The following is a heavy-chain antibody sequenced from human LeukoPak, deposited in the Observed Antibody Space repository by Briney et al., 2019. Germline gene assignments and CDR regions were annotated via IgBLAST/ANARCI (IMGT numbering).Heavy chain of an antibody. CDR2: IHTSGST. V-gene: IGHV4-4*07. CDR1: GGSIRSYY. Sequence: SETLSLTCTVSGGSIRSYYWSWIRQPAGKGLEWIGRIHTSGSTNCNPSLKSRVTMSIDTSKKQFSLKLTSVTAADTAVYYCARRIWADWYFDLWGRGTLVTVSS. D-gene: IGHD6-19*01. J-gene: IGHJ2*01. CDR3: ARRIWADWYFDL.